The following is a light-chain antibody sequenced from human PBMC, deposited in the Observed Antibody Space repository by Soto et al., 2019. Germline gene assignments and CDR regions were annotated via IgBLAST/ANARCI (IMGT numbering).Light chain of an antibody. Sequence: SYELTQPPSLSVAPGKTAMISCEGDNIGDKSVHWYQQKPGQAPVLVIYSDSDRPSGIPERVSGSNSGNLATLTISRVEAGDEAGYSFQVWDSRTDHVIFGGGTKLTVL. J-gene: IGLJ2*01. CDR1: NIGDKS. V-gene: IGLV3-21*04. CDR2: SDS. CDR3: QVWDSRTDHVI.